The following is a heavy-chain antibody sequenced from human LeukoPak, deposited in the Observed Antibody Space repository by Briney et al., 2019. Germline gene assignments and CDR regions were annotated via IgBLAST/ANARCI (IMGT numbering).Heavy chain of an antibody. CDR3: ARVGGHCTSTSCPPPDY. D-gene: IGHD2-2*01. J-gene: IGHJ4*02. V-gene: IGHV3-21*01. CDR2: IDSSSRYI. Sequence: GGSLRLSCAASGFTFSSYNMDWVRQAPGKGLEWVSFIDSSSRYIYQADSVKGRFTISRDNAKSSVFLQMNSLRAEDTAVYYCARVGGHCTSTSCPPPDYWGQGTLVTVSS. CDR1: GFTFSSYN.